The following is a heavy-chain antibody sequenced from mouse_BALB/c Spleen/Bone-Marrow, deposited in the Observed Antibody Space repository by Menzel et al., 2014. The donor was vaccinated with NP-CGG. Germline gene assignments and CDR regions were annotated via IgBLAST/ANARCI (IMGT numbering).Heavy chain of an antibody. CDR3: ARRSDYDYFDY. V-gene: IGHV5-6*01. CDR1: GFTFSNYG. D-gene: IGHD2-4*01. J-gene: IGHJ2*01. Sequence: VQLKESGRDLVKPGVSLKLSCAASGFTFSNYGMSWVRQTPDKRLEWVATLNSGGRYAFYPDSVKGRFTISRDNAKNTLYLQMSSLKSEDTAMYYCARRSDYDYFDYWGQGTTLTVSS. CDR2: LNSGGRYA.